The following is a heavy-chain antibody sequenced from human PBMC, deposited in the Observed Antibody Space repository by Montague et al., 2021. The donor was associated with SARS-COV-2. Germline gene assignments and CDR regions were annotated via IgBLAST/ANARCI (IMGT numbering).Heavy chain of an antibody. J-gene: IGHJ4*02. D-gene: IGHD4-17*01. Sequence: PALVKPTQTLTLTCSFSGFSLRTSGVGVGWIRQPPGKALEWLAVIYWDDDKRYSPSLKSRLTITKDTSKNQVVLTMTNRDPVDTATYYCVHSYADYLFDYWGQGTMVSVSS. V-gene: IGHV2-5*02. CDR1: GFSLRTSGVG. CDR3: VHSYADYLFDY. CDR2: IYWDDDK.